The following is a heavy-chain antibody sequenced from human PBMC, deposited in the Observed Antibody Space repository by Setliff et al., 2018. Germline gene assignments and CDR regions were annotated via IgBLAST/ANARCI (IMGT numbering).Heavy chain of an antibody. Sequence: ASVKVSCKASGYTSTGYYMNWVRQAPGQGLEWMGWINPNSGGTTYKDKFRGRVTMTSDTSISTAYMELSSLTSDDTAVYYCARDPGPDWAYNYFDPWGQGTLVTVSS. CDR2: INPNSGGT. J-gene: IGHJ5*02. D-gene: IGHD3-9*01. V-gene: IGHV1-2*02. CDR1: GYTSTGYY. CDR3: ARDPGPDWAYNYFDP.